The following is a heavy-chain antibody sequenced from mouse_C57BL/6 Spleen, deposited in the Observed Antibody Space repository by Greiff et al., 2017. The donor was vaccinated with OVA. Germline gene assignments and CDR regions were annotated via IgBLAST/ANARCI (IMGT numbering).Heavy chain of an antibody. J-gene: IGHJ3*01. CDR3: TRDSDIYYDYDKFAY. D-gene: IGHD2-4*01. Sequence: DVMLVESGEGLVKPGGSLKLSCAASGFTFSSYAMSWVRQTPEKRLEWVAYISSGGDYIYYADTVKGRFTISRDNARNTLYLQMSSLKSEDTAMYYCTRDSDIYYDYDKFAYWGQGTLVTVSA. CDR2: ISSGGDYI. CDR1: GFTFSSYA. V-gene: IGHV5-9-1*02.